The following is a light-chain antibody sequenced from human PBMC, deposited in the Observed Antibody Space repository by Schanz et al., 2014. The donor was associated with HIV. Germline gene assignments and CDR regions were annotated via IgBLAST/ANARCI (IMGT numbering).Light chain of an antibody. V-gene: IGKV3-20*01. CDR1: QTVSKN. Sequence: EIVLTQSPGTLSLSPGERAILSCRASQTVSKNLAWYQQKPGQAPRLLIYGASIRATGVPDRFSGSGSGTDFTLTISRLEPEDFAVYYCQQYSSSPRTFGQGTKVEI. J-gene: IGKJ1*01. CDR2: GAS. CDR3: QQYSSSPRT.